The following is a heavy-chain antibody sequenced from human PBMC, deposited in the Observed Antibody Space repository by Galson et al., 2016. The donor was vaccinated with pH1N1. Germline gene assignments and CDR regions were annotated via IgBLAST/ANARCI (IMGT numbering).Heavy chain of an antibody. J-gene: IGHJ4*02. Sequence: SLRLSCAASGFTSNSYEMNWFRQAPGKGLEWVSYINGSSGTIRNYADAVKGRFTISRDNAKNSLFLQMNSLRAEDTALYFCARDEKCGTSSCYRQLDFWGQGTLVAVSS. V-gene: IGHV3-48*03. CDR2: INGSSGTIR. CDR3: ARDEKCGTSSCYRQLDF. CDR1: GFTSNSYE. D-gene: IGHD2-2*01.